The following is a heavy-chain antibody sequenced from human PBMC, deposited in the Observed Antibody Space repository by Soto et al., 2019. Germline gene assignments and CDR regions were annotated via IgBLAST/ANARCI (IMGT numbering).Heavy chain of an antibody. Sequence: PGGSLRLSCAVSGFTVSRSYMHWVRQAPGKGLEWVSVLYSGGNTYYADSVKGRFTISSDNSKNTLYLQMNSLRADDTAVYYCARIEVSYSRGHPFDSWGQGTLVTVSS. CDR1: GFTVSRSY. V-gene: IGHV3-53*01. CDR3: ARIEVSYSRGHPFDS. CDR2: LYSGGNT. J-gene: IGHJ4*02. D-gene: IGHD3-22*01.